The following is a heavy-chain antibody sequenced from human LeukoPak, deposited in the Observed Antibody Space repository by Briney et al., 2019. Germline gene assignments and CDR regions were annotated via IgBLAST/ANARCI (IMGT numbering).Heavy chain of an antibody. D-gene: IGHD6-13*01. CDR2: INHSGST. CDR3: ARDGAAAGPYYYFMDV. J-gene: IGHJ6*03. Sequence: SETLSLTCAVYGGSFSGYYWSWIRQPPGKGLEWIGEINHSGSTNYNPSLKSRVTISVDTSKNQFSLKLSSVTAADTAVYYCARDGAAAGPYYYFMDVWGKGTTVTVSS. V-gene: IGHV4-34*01. CDR1: GGSFSGYY.